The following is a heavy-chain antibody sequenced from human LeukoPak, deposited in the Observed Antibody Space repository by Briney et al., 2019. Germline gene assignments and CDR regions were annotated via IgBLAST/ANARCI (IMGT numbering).Heavy chain of an antibody. J-gene: IGHJ4*02. CDR3: AKSELLPIPHNFDY. D-gene: IGHD1-26*01. CDR2: INGGGVNT. Sequence: GGSLRLSRAASGFTFSSYAMSWVRQAPGKGLEWVSTINGGGVNTHYADPVGGRFTISRDNSKNTLYLQMNSLRAEDTALYYCAKSELLPIPHNFDYWGQGTLVTVSS. CDR1: GFTFSSYA. V-gene: IGHV3-23*01.